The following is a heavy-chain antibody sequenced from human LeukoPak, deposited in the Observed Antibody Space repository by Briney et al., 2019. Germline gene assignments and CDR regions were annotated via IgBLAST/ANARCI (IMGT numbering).Heavy chain of an antibody. Sequence: GGSLRLSCAASGFTFSGYAMSWVRQAPGKGLEWVSAISGSGGSTYYADSVEGRFTISRDTSKNTPYLQMNSLRAEDTAVYDCAKRPGGSFPFDPWGQGTLVTVSS. CDR1: GFTFSGYA. D-gene: IGHD1-26*01. V-gene: IGHV3-23*01. CDR3: AKRPGGSFPFDP. CDR2: ISGSGGST. J-gene: IGHJ5*02.